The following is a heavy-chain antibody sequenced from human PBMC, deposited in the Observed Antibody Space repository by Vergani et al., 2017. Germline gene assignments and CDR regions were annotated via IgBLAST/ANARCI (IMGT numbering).Heavy chain of an antibody. J-gene: IGHJ6*03. CDR2: IKSKTDGGTT. D-gene: IGHD3-10*01. CDR1: GFTFSNAW. Sequence: EVQLVESGGGLVKPGGSLRLSCAASGFTFSNAWMSWVRQAPGKGLEWVGRIKSKTDGGTTDYAAPVKGRFTISRDDSKNTLYLQMNSLRAEDTAVYYCARDSSVRYYYYMDVWGKGP. CDR3: ARDSSVRYYYYMDV. V-gene: IGHV3-15*01.